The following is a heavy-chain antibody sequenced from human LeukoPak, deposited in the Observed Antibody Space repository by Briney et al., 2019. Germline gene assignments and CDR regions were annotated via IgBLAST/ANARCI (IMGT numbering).Heavy chain of an antibody. Sequence: GGSLRLSCAASGFTFSSYGMHWVRQAPGKGLEWVAFIRYDGSNKYYADSVKGRFTISRDNSKNTLYLQMNSLRAEDTAVYYCAKEGEDYYDSSGYYYGNRYYFDYWGQGTLVTVSS. J-gene: IGHJ4*02. CDR2: IRYDGSNK. CDR3: AKEGEDYYDSSGYYYGNRYYFDY. CDR1: GFTFSSYG. V-gene: IGHV3-30*02. D-gene: IGHD3-22*01.